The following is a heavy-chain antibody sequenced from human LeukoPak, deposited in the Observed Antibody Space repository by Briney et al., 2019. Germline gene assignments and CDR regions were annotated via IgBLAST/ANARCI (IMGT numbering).Heavy chain of an antibody. CDR2: INPNSGGT. D-gene: IGHD2-8*01. CDR3: ARRYCSDTLCYFFDY. CDR1: GYMFIDYY. V-gene: IGHV1-2*02. Sequence: ASVKVSCKASGYMFIDYYMHWVRQAPGQGLEWMGWINPNSGGTDYVQKFQGRVTMIRDTSISTAYMELNRLTSDDTAVYYCARRYCSDTLCYFFDYWGQGTQVTVSS. J-gene: IGHJ4*02.